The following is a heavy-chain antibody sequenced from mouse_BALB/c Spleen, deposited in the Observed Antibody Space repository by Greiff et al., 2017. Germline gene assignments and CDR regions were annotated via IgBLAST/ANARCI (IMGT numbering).Heavy chain of an antibody. CDR1: GYSITSGYY. CDR2: ISYDGSN. D-gene: IGHD2-3*01. J-gene: IGHJ2*01. CDR3: ARGAMRLDY. Sequence: EVQLQQSGPGLVKPSQSLSLTCSVTGYSITSGYYWNWIRQFPGNKLEWMGYISYDGSNNYNPSLKNRISITRDTSKNQFFLKLNSVTTEDTATYYCARGAMRLDYWGQGTTLTVSS. V-gene: IGHV3-6*02.